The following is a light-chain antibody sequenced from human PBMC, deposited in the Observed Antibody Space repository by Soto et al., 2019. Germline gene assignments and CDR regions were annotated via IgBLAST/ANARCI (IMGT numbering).Light chain of an antibody. V-gene: IGKV1-5*01. CDR3: QQSHITQYS. J-gene: IGKJ2*03. Sequence: DIQMTQSPSTLSASVGDRVTITCRASQSISYWLAWYQQKPGNAPKLLIYAASSLESGVPSRFSGSGSGTEFTLTISSLQREDFATYYCQQSHITQYSFGQGTKVDIK. CDR2: AAS. CDR1: QSISYW.